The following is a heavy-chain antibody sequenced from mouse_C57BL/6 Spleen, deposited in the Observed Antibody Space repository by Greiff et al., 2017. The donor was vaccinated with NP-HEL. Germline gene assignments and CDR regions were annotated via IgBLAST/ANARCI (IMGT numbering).Heavy chain of an antibody. CDR1: GYTFTSYW. Sequence: QVHVKQPGAELVKPGASVKLSCKASGYTFTSYWMQWVKQRPGQGLEWIGEIDPSDSYTNYNQKFKGKATLTVDTSSSTAYMQLSSLTSEDSAVYYCARRAYYGSSYGYFDVWGTGTTVTVSS. V-gene: IGHV1-50*01. D-gene: IGHD1-1*01. CDR2: IDPSDSYT. J-gene: IGHJ1*03. CDR3: ARRAYYGSSYGYFDV.